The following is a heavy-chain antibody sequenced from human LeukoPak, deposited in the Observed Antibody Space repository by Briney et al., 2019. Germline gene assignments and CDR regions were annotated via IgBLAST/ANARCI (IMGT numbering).Heavy chain of an antibody. V-gene: IGHV3-13*04. CDR2: IGTAGDT. CDR1: GFTFSSYD. Sequence: GGSLRLSCAASGFTFSSYDMHWVRQATGKGLEWVSAIGTAGDTYYPGSVKGRFTISRDNAKNSLYLQMNSLRAEDTAVYYCAREQQWLARPWFDPWGQGTLVTVSS. J-gene: IGHJ5*02. D-gene: IGHD6-19*01. CDR3: AREQQWLARPWFDP.